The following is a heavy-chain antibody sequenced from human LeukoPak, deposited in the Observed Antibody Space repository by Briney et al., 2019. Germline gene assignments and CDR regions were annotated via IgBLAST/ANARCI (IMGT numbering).Heavy chain of an antibody. CDR2: IIPIFGTA. CDR3: ARGVFGELLPDYYYYGMDV. V-gene: IGHV1-69*06. CDR1: GGTFSSYA. D-gene: IGHD3-10*02. Sequence: SVKVSCKASGGTFSSYAISWVRQAPGQGLEWMGGIIPIFGTANYAQKFQGRVTITADKSTSTAYMELSSLRSEDTAVYYCARGVFGELLPDYYYYGMDVWGQRTTVTVSS. J-gene: IGHJ6*02.